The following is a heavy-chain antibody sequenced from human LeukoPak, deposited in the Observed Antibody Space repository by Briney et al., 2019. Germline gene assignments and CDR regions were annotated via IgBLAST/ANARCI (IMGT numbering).Heavy chain of an antibody. CDR1: GGSISSGGYY. Sequence: SQTLSLTCTVSGGSISSGGYYWSWIRQPPGMGLELIGYIYYSGSTNYNPSLKSRVTISVDTSKNQFSLKLSSVTAADTAVYYCARGISSSWYGSDYYYYYYMDVWGKGTTVTVSS. D-gene: IGHD6-13*01. CDR2: IYYSGST. J-gene: IGHJ6*03. CDR3: ARGISSSWYGSDYYYYYYMDV. V-gene: IGHV4-61*08.